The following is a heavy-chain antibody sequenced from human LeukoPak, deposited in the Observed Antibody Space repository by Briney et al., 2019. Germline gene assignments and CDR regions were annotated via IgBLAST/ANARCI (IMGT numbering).Heavy chain of an antibody. CDR1: GFTFSSYA. J-gene: IGHJ4*02. Sequence: GGSLRLSCAASGFTFSSYAMSWVRQAPGKGLELVSAISGSGGSTYYADSVKGRFTISRDNTKNTLYLQMNSLRAEDTAVYYCAKANYGGNYDYWGQGTLVTVSS. CDR2: ISGSGGST. V-gene: IGHV3-23*01. CDR3: AKANYGGNYDY. D-gene: IGHD4-23*01.